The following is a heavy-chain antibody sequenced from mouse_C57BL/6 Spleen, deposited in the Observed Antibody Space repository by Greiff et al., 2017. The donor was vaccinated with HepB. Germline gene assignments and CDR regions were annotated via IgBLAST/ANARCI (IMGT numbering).Heavy chain of an antibody. CDR1: GFTFSSYT. J-gene: IGHJ2*01. D-gene: IGHD2-2*01. CDR3: AREGDYGYFYYFDY. V-gene: IGHV5-9*01. Sequence: DVKLVESGGGLVKPGGSLKLSCAASGFTFSSYTMSWVRQTPEKRLEWVATISGGGGNTYYPDSVKGRFTISRDNAKNTLYLQMSSLRSEDTALYYCAREGDYGYFYYFDYWGQGTTLTVSS. CDR2: ISGGGGNT.